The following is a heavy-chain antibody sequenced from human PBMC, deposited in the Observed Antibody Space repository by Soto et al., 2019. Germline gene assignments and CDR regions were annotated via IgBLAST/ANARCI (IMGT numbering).Heavy chain of an antibody. CDR1: GFTFSSYA. CDR2: ISGSGGST. D-gene: IGHD2-2*01. V-gene: IGHV3-23*01. CDR3: AKDRVIQLLPIWPDP. Sequence: PGGSLRLSCAASGFTFSSYAMSWVRQAPGKGLEWVSAISGSGGSTYYADSVKGRFTISRDNSKSTLYLQVDSLRVDDTAVYYCAKDRVIQLLPIWPDPWGQGALVTVSS. J-gene: IGHJ5*02.